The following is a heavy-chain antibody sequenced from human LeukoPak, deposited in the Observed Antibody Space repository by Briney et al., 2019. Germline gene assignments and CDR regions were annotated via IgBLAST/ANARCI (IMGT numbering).Heavy chain of an antibody. CDR3: AKDGYPSSYYYYYLDV. CDR1: GFTFSSYA. V-gene: IGHV3-23*01. CDR2: ISGSGAST. Sequence: GGSLRLSCAASGFTFSSYAMSWVRQAPGKGLEWVSAISGSGASTYYADSVEGRFAISRDNSKNTLNLQMNSLRADDTAVYYCAKDGYPSSYYYYYLDVWGKGTTVTVSS. J-gene: IGHJ6*03. D-gene: IGHD5-12*01.